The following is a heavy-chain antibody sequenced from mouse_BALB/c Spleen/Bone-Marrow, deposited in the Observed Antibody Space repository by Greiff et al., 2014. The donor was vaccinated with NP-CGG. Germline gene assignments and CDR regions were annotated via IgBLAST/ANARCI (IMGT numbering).Heavy chain of an antibody. CDR2: IDPADGDI. CDR3: APYGYGRWFAN. J-gene: IGHJ3*01. D-gene: IGHD2-2*01. CDR1: GFTITDSY. V-gene: IGHV14-3*02. Sequence: EVQLQQSGAELVKPGASVKLSCTASGFTITDSYMHWVKQRPEQGLKWIGRIDPADGDIKYDPKFQGKATLTADTSSNTAYLQLSSLTSEDTAVYYCAPYGYGRWFANWGKGTLVTVSA.